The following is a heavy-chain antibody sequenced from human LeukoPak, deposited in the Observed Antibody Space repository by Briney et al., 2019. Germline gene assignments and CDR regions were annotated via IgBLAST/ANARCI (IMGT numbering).Heavy chain of an antibody. V-gene: IGHV1-2*06. CDR2: INPNSGGT. J-gene: IGHJ4*02. CDR3: ARDRRDIVLMPFDY. D-gene: IGHD2-8*01. CDR1: GYTITGYY. Sequence: ASVKVSCKASGYTITGYYMHWVRQAPGQGLEWMGRINPNSGGTNYAQKFQGRVTMTRDTSISTAYMELSRLRSDDTAVYYCARDRRDIVLMPFDYWGQGTLVTVSS.